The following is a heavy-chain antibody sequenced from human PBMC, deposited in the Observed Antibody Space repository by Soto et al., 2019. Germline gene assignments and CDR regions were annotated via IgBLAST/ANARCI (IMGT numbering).Heavy chain of an antibody. Sequence: PSQTLSLTCVISGDSISSDTVAWSWIRQSSARGLEWLGRTYYRSKWNSDYAPSVKSRMTINPDTSKNPFSLQLNSVTPDDTAVYYCARMSRGLTVTMFMYAWGQGTLVTVSS. CDR3: ARMSRGLTVTMFMYA. CDR1: GDSISSDTVA. D-gene: IGHD4-17*01. V-gene: IGHV6-1*01. CDR2: TYYRSKWNS. J-gene: IGHJ5*02.